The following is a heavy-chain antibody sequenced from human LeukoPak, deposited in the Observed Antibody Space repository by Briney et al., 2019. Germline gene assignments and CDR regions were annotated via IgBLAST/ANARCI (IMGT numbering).Heavy chain of an antibody. D-gene: IGHD3-3*01. V-gene: IGHV3-21*01. CDR2: ISSSSSYI. CDR3: ARALWEWLLYGIDY. Sequence: PGGSLRLSCAASGFTFSSYSMNWVRQARGKGLVWVSSISSSSSYIYYADSVKGRFTISRDNAKNSLYLQMNSLRAEDTAVYYCARALWEWLLYGIDYWGQGTLVTVSS. J-gene: IGHJ4*02. CDR1: GFTFSSYS.